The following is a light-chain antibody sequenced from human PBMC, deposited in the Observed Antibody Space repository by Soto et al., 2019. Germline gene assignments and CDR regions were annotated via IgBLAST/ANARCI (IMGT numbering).Light chain of an antibody. J-gene: IGLJ2*01. CDR2: DVN. V-gene: IGLV2-14*01. CDR1: SSDVGGYNS. CDR3: ASYASRSTLA. Sequence: QSVLTQPASVAGSPGDSITISCTGTSSDVGGYNSVSWHQQHPGKAPKLLVYDVNNRPSGVSNRFSGSKSGNTASLTISGLQAEDEADYYCASYASRSTLAFGGGTKVTVL.